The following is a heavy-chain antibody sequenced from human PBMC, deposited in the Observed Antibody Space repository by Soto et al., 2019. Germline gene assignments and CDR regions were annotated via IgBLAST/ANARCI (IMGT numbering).Heavy chain of an antibody. Sequence: SVKVSCKASGYTFPSYGIRWVRQAPGQGLEWMGWMSAYNGNTNYAQKLQGRVTMTTDTSTSTAYMELRSLRSDDTGVYYFARGSRYSSTSSGMDVWGQGTTAT. J-gene: IGHJ6*02. CDR1: GYTFPSYG. CDR2: MSAYNGNT. V-gene: IGHV1-18*04. CDR3: ARGSRYSSTSSGMDV. D-gene: IGHD6-13*01.